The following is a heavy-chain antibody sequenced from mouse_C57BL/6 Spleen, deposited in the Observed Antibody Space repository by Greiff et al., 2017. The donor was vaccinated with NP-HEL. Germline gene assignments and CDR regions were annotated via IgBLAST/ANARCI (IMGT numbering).Heavy chain of an antibody. Sequence: QVQLQQPGTELVKPGASVKLSCKASGYTFTSYWMHWVKQRPGQGLEWIGNINPSNGGTNYNEKFKSKATLTVDKSSSTAYMQLSSLTSEDSAVYYCARSLHYYGSSYRYFDVWGTGTTVTVSS. CDR2: INPSNGGT. J-gene: IGHJ1*03. V-gene: IGHV1-53*01. D-gene: IGHD1-1*01. CDR3: ARSLHYYGSSYRYFDV. CDR1: GYTFTSYW.